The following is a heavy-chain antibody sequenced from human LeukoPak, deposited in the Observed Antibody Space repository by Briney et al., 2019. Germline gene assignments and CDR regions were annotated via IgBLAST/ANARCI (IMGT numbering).Heavy chain of an antibody. Sequence: GGSLRLSCAASGFTLNNNYMSWVRQAPGKGLEWVSVIYSGGSTFYADSVKGRSTISRDNSKNTLYLQMNSLRAEDTAVYYCVRDNPAAGFYWGQGTLVTVSS. CDR1: GFTLNNNY. J-gene: IGHJ4*02. V-gene: IGHV3-66*01. CDR2: IYSGGST. D-gene: IGHD6-13*01. CDR3: VRDNPAAGFY.